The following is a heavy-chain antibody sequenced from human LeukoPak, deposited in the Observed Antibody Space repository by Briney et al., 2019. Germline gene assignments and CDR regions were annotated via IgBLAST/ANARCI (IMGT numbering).Heavy chain of an antibody. J-gene: IGHJ4*02. CDR1: GFTFSTYA. D-gene: IGHD3-10*01. Sequence: PGGPLRLSCAASGFTFSTYAMHWVRQAPGKGLEWVAFIRYDGNIKYYADSVKGRFTISRDDSKNTLYLQMNSLRAEDTAVYYCVKDRWFGELFAPPDYWGQGTLVTVSS. V-gene: IGHV3-30*02. CDR2: IRYDGNIK. CDR3: VKDRWFGELFAPPDY.